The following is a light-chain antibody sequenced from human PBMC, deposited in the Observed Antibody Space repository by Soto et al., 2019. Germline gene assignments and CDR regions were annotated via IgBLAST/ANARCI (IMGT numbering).Light chain of an antibody. CDR2: AAS. CDR1: QPIGNY. Sequence: DVQMTQSPSSLSASVGDRGTIACRASQPIGNYLTWYQQKPGEAPKVLIFAASSLRSGVPSRFSGSGYGTDFTLTINNLHPEDSATYYCQQTHAVPLTFGQGTRLEIK. V-gene: IGKV1-39*01. CDR3: QQTHAVPLT. J-gene: IGKJ5*01.